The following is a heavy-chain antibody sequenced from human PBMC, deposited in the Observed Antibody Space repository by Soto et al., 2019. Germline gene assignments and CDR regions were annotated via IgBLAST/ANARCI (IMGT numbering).Heavy chain of an antibody. CDR2: ISAYNGNT. D-gene: IGHD5-12*01. CDR1: GYTFTSYC. V-gene: IGHV1-18*01. J-gene: IGHJ3*02. CDR3: ALKKRGIVAPLNDAFDI. Sequence: ASVKVSCKASGYTFTSYCISWVRQAPGQGLEWMGWISAYNGNTNYAQKLRGRVTMTTDTSTSTAYMELRSLRSDDTAVYYCALKKRGIVAPLNDAFDIWGQGTMVTVSS.